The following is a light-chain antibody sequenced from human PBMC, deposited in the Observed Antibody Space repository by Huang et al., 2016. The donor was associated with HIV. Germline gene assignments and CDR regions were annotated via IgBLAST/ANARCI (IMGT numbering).Light chain of an antibody. J-gene: IGKJ1*01. CDR3: QQYDYWPPVT. CDR1: QTIKNN. CDR2: GAS. V-gene: IGKV3-15*01. Sequence: IVMTQSPATLCVAPGERAALSCRAGQTIKNNLVWYQQKPGQAPRLLIYGASTRATGVQARCSGSGSVTEFTLTISSLQSDDFAVYYCQQYDYWPPVTFGQGTKV.